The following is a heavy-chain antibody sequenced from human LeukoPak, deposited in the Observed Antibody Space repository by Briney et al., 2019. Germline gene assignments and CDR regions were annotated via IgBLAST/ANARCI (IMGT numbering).Heavy chain of an antibody. CDR2: IHYSGST. D-gene: IGHD4-11*01. CDR1: GGSISSGGYY. J-gene: IGHJ4*02. V-gene: IGHV4-31*03. CDR3: ARTTTANGAGDY. Sequence: SQTLSLTCTVSGGSISSGGYYWSWIRQHPGKGLEWIGYIHYSGSTYYNPSLKSRVTISVDTSKNQFSLKLSSVTAADTAVYYCARTTTANGAGDYWGQGTLVTVSS.